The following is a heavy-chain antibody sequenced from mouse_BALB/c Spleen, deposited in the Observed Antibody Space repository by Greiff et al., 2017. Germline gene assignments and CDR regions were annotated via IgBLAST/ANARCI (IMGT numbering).Heavy chain of an antibody. V-gene: IGHV5-12-1*01. J-gene: IGHJ4*01. CDR1: GFAFSSYD. CDR2: ISSGGGST. CDR3: ASNYDAMDY. Sequence: EVKLVESGGGLVKPGGSLKLSCAASGFAFSSYDMSWVRQTPEKRLEWVAYISSGGGSTYYPDTVKGRFTISRDNAKNTLYLQMSSLRSEDTALYYCASNYDAMDYWGQGTSVTVSS.